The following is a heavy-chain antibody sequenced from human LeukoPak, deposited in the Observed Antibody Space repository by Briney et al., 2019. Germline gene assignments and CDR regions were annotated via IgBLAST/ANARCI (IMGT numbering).Heavy chain of an antibody. D-gene: IGHD4-17*01. CDR2: ISSSSSYI. Sequence: GGSLRLSCAASGFTFSSYGMNWVRQAPGKGLEWVSSISSSSSYIYYADSVKGRFTISRDNAKNSLYLQMNSLRAEDTAVYYCAREGVTTVAVDYWGQGTLVTVSS. V-gene: IGHV3-21*01. CDR1: GFTFSSYG. J-gene: IGHJ4*02. CDR3: AREGVTTVAVDY.